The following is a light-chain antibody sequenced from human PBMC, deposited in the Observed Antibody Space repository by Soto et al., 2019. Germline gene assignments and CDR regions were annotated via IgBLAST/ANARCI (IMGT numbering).Light chain of an antibody. J-gene: IGLJ3*02. CDR1: SSNIGRNT. CDR3: SAWDDSLNAWA. CDR2: SSD. V-gene: IGLV1-44*01. Sequence: QSVLTQPPSASGTPGQRVTISCSGSSSNIGRNTVKWYRQLPGTAPKLLIGSSDQRPSGVPDRFSGSQSGTSASLAISGLQSEDEVDDICSAWDDSLNAWAFGGGTKLTVL.